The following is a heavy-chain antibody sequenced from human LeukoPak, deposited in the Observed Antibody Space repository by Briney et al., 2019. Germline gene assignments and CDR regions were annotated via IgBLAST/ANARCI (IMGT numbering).Heavy chain of an antibody. V-gene: IGHV4-34*01. CDR3: ARGTDSRGYQFKGFDS. CDR2: INHSGST. D-gene: IGHD3-22*01. CDR1: GGSFSGYY. J-gene: IGHJ4*02. Sequence: PSETLSLTCAVYGGSFSGYYWSWIRQPPGKGLEWIGEINHSGSTNYNPSLKSRVTISVDTSKNQFSLKLSSVTAADTAVYYCARGTDSRGYQFKGFDSWGRGTLVTVSS.